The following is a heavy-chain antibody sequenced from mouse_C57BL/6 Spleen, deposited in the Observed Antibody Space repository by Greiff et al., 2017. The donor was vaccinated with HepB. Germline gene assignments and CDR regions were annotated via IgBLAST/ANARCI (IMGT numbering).Heavy chain of an antibody. J-gene: IGHJ2*01. CDR1: GFTFSSYT. CDR3: ARRAVTECYFDD. CDR2: ISGGGGNT. Sequence: EVKLMESGGGLVKPGGSLKLSCAASGFTFSSYTMSWVRQTPEKRLEWVATISGGGGNTYYPDSVKGRFTISRDNAKNTLYLQMSSLKSEDTALYYCARRAVTECYFDDWGKGTTLTVSS. V-gene: IGHV5-9*01. D-gene: IGHD2-13*01.